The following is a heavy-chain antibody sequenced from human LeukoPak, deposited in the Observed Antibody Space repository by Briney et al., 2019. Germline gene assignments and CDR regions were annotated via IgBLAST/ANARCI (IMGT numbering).Heavy chain of an antibody. D-gene: IGHD3-10*01. CDR3: ARDVKYYFGSGTYQ. J-gene: IGHJ4*02. Sequence: GGSLRVSCEASGLTLIYFVMHWVRQSPGQGLEYVSGMDTNEDMTYYGRSVKGRFTITRNNDRNTVYLQMDSLRPEDTAVYYCARDVKYYFGSGTYQWGQGALVTVSS. V-gene: IGHV3-64*01. CDR2: MDTNEDMT. CDR1: GLTLIYFV.